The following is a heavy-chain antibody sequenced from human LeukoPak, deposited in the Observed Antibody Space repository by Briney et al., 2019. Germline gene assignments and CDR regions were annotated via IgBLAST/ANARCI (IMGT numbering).Heavy chain of an antibody. J-gene: IGHJ4*02. CDR2: ISSSSSYI. Sequence: PGGSLRLSCAASGFTFSSYSMNWVRQAPGKLLEWVSSISSSSSYIYYADSVKGRFTISRDNAKNSLYLQMNSLRAEDTAGYYCAIELRYCSGGRCYRGTNWGQGTLVTVSS. CDR1: GFTFSSYS. D-gene: IGHD2-15*01. CDR3: AIELRYCSGGRCYRGTN. V-gene: IGHV3-21*01.